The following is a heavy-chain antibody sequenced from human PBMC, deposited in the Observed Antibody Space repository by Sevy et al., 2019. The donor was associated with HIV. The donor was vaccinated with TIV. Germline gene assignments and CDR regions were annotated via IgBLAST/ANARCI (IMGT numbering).Heavy chain of an antibody. J-gene: IGHJ6*02. CDR2: FDPEDGEA. V-gene: IGHV1-24*01. CDR3: TGSGHGGGMDV. D-gene: IGHD2-15*01. Sequence: ASVKVSCKVYGYTLTELSMHWVRQAPGKGLEWMGCFDPEDGEAIYSQRFQGRVTLTEDTSTDTAYMELSGLRSEDTAVYYCTGSGHGGGMDVWGQGTTVTVSS. CDR1: GYTLTELS.